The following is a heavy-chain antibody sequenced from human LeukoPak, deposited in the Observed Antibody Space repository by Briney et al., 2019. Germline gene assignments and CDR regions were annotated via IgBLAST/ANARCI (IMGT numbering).Heavy chain of an antibody. CDR3: VPGSH. V-gene: IGHV3-48*02. D-gene: IGHD1-26*01. CDR1: GFTFTTHS. Sequence: PGGSLRLSCEASGFTFTTHSMSWVREAPGKGREWVAFISTSGSAKYYADSVKGRFTISRDNAKSSLYLQMNSLRDEDTAVYYCVPGSHWGQGILVTVSS. J-gene: IGHJ4*02. CDR2: ISTSGSAK.